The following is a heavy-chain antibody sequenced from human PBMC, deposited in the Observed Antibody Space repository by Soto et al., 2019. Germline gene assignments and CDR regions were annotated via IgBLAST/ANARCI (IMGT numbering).Heavy chain of an antibody. CDR3: ASPGSRCGVGNCYPATLDY. CDR2: ISGSGVST. D-gene: IGHD2-15*01. CDR1: GFTLSHHA. V-gene: IGHV3-23*01. J-gene: IGHJ4*02. Sequence: EVQLLESGGGLVQTGGSLRLSCAASGFTLSHHAMSWVRQGPGKGLEWVSGISGSGVSTYYADSVKGRFTISRDNSKNTLYLQMKGLRDEDTAVYYCASPGSRCGVGNCYPATLDYLCQGTLVTVSS.